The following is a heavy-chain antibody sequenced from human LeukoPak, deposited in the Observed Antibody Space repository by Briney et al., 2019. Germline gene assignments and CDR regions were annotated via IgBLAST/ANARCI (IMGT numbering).Heavy chain of an antibody. V-gene: IGHV1-18*01. CDR1: GYTFSKYG. Sequence: ASVKVSCKASGYTFSKYGISWVRQAPGHGLEWMGWISGHNGNTNYAQKFQGRATMTRDTSVNTGYLELRRLTSDDTAVYYCARGLINGHDFDYWGQGTLLTVSS. CDR2: ISGHNGNT. CDR3: ARGLINGHDFDY. J-gene: IGHJ4*02. D-gene: IGHD5-12*01.